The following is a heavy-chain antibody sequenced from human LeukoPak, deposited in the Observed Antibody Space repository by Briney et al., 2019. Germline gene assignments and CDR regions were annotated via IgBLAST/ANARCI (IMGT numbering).Heavy chain of an antibody. CDR2: INSDVSST. CDR1: GFTFSSYW. J-gene: IGHJ4*02. D-gene: IGHD5-24*01. CDR3: ARAPGRAGFDY. Sequence: GGSLRLSCAASGFTFSSYWMHWVRQAPGKGLLWVSRINSDVSSTSYADSVKGQFTISRDNAKNTLYLQMNSLRAEDTAVYYCARAPGRAGFDYWGQGALVTVSS. V-gene: IGHV3-74*01.